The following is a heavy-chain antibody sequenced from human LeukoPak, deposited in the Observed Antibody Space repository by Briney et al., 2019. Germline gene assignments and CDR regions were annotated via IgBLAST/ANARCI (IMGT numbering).Heavy chain of an antibody. CDR2: IYYSGST. J-gene: IGHJ4*02. CDR1: GGSISSYY. V-gene: IGHV4-59*12. D-gene: IGHD3-10*01. Sequence: SSETLSLTCTVSGGSISSYYWSWIRQPPGKGLEWIGYIYYSGSTNYNPSLKSRVTISVDTSKNQFSLKLSSVTAADTAVYYCARDLVRGVRSDWGQGTLVTVSS. CDR3: ARDLVRGVRSD.